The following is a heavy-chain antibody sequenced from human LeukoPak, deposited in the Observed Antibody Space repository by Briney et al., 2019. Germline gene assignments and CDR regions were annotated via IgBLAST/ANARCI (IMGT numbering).Heavy chain of an antibody. CDR1: GYSISSGYY. D-gene: IGHD6-6*01. V-gene: IGHV4-38-2*02. CDR3: ARRRQLARVFDY. Sequence: PSETLSLTCTVSGYSISSGYYWGWIRQPPGKGLEWIGSIYHSGSTNYNPSLKSRVTISVDTSKNQFSLKLSSVTAADTAVYYCARRRQLARVFDYWGQGTLVTVSS. J-gene: IGHJ4*02. CDR2: IYHSGST.